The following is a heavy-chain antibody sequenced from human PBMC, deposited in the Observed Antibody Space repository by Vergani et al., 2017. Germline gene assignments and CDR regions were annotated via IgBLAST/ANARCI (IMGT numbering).Heavy chain of an antibody. CDR2: ISYDGSNK. CDR3: ARDSTPVWRGAFDI. D-gene: IGHD2-15*01. J-gene: IGHJ3*02. V-gene: IGHV3-30-3*01. Sequence: QVQLVESGGGVVQPGRSLRLSCAASGFTFSSYAMHWVRQAPGKGLEWVAVISYDGSNKYYADSVKGRFTISRDNSKNTLYLQMNSLRAEDTAVYYCARDSTPVWRGAFDIWGQGTMVTVSS. CDR1: GFTFSSYA.